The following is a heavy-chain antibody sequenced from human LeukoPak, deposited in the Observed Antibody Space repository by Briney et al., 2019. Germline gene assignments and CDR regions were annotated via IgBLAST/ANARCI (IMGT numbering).Heavy chain of an antibody. CDR2: ISYDGSNK. J-gene: IGHJ4*02. D-gene: IGHD3-3*02. CDR3: ASQEHSFDY. Sequence: GRSLRLSWAASGXTFSSYAMHWVRQAPGKGLEWVAVISYDGSNKYYADSVKGRFTISRENSKNTLYLQMNSLRAEDTAVYYCASQEHSFDYWGQGTLVTVSS. V-gene: IGHV3-30-3*01. CDR1: GXTFSSYA.